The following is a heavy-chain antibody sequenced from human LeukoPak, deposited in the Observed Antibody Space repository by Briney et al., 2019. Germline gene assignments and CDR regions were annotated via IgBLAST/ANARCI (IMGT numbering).Heavy chain of an antibody. CDR3: ARDKDDSSGYYAGPLDY. J-gene: IGHJ4*02. V-gene: IGHV3-23*01. Sequence: GGSLRLSCAASGFTFSSYGMNWVRQAPGKGLEWVSAITGSGGSTYYADSVKGRFTISRDNAKNSLYLQMNSLRAEDTALYYCARDKDDSSGYYAGPLDYWGQGTLVTVSS. D-gene: IGHD3-22*01. CDR2: ITGSGGST. CDR1: GFTFSSYG.